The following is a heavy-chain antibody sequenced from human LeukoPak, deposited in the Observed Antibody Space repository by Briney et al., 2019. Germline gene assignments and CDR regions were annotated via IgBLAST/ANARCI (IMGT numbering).Heavy chain of an antibody. CDR3: ARDQGEPTEDFDY. Sequence: PGGSLRLSCAASGFTFSSYSMNWVRQAPGKGLEWVSSISSSSSYIYYADSVKGRFTISRDNAKNSLYLQMNSLRAEDTAVYYCARDQGEPTEDFDYWGQGTLVTVSS. CDR1: GFTFSSYS. CDR2: ISSSSSYI. D-gene: IGHD3-16*01. J-gene: IGHJ4*02. V-gene: IGHV3-21*01.